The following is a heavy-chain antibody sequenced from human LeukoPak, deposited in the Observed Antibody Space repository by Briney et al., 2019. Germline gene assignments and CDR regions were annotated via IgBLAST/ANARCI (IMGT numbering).Heavy chain of an antibody. CDR3: NTVYYYGSGSYSGY. CDR2: IKSKIDGWTA. CDR1: GFTFYNAW. Sequence: GGSLRLSCAASGFTFYNAWMSWVRQAPGKGLEWVGRIKSKIDGWTADYAAPVKGRFTMSRDDSKNMLYLQMNSLKTGDTAVYYCNTVYYYGSGSYSGYWGQGTLVTVSS. V-gene: IGHV3-15*01. D-gene: IGHD3-10*01. J-gene: IGHJ4*02.